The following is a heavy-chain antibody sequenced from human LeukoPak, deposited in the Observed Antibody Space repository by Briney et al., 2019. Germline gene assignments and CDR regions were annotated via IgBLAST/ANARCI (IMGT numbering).Heavy chain of an antibody. V-gene: IGHV4-39*07. CDR2: IYTSGST. Sequence: SETLSLTCTVSGGSISSSSYYWGWIRQPPGKGLEWIGRIYTSGSTNYNPSLKSRVTISVDTSKNQFSLKLSSVTAADTAVYYCARDLGYCSSTSCYDDAFDIWGQGTMVTVSS. CDR1: GGSISSSSYY. J-gene: IGHJ3*02. CDR3: ARDLGYCSSTSCYDDAFDI. D-gene: IGHD2-2*01.